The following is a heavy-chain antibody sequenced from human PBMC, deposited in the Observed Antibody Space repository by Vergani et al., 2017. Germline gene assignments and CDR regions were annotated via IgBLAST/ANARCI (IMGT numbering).Heavy chain of an antibody. D-gene: IGHD6-13*01. V-gene: IGHV3-33*01. Sequence: VQLVESRGVLVQPGGSLRLSCAASGFTFSSYGMHWVRQAPGKGLEWVAVIWYDGSNKYYADSVKGRFTISRDNSKNTLYLQMNSLRAEDTAVYYCARDWIAGSSWYLDYWGQGTLVTVSS. CDR1: GFTFSSYG. J-gene: IGHJ4*02. CDR2: IWYDGSNK. CDR3: ARDWIAGSSWYLDY.